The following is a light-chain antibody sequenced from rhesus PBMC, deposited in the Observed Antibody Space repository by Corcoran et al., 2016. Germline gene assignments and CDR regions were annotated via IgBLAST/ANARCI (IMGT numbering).Light chain of an antibody. Sequence: DIQMTQSPSSLSASVGDRVTITCRASENVNNYLNWYQPKPGKAPKLLIYKASTLQSGVPSRFSGSGSGTDYTFTISSLQPEDVATYYCQHSYGTPRSFGQGTKVEIK. V-gene: IGKV1-74*01. CDR1: ENVNNY. CDR2: KAS. CDR3: QHSYGTPRS. J-gene: IGKJ2*01.